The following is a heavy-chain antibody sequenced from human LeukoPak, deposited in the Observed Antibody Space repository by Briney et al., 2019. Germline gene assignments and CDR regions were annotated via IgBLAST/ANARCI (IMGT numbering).Heavy chain of an antibody. CDR3: ARVRSWSDSSSPFDY. V-gene: IGHV3-30-3*01. CDR1: GFTFSSYF. CDR2: ISYDESNK. J-gene: IGHJ4*02. Sequence: GGSLRLSCAASGFTFSSYFMHWARQPPGKGLEWVAVISYDESNKYYADSVKGRFTISRDNSKNTLYLQMNSLRAEDTAVYYCARVRSWSDSSSPFDYWGQGTLVTVSS. D-gene: IGHD6-13*01.